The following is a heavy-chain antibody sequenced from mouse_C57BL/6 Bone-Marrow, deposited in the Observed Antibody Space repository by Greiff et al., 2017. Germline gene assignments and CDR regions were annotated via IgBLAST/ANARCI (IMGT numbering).Heavy chain of an antibody. CDR3: VRHWDGSIPYAMDY. CDR2: IRSKSNNYAT. V-gene: IGHV10-1*01. D-gene: IGHD1-1*01. CDR1: GFSFNTYA. J-gene: IGHJ4*01. Sequence: EVMLVESGGGLVQPKGSLKLSCAASGFSFNTYAMNWVRQAPGKGLEWVARIRSKSNNYATYYADSVKDRFTISRDDSESMLYLQMNNLKTEDTAMYYCVRHWDGSIPYAMDYWGQGTSVTVSS.